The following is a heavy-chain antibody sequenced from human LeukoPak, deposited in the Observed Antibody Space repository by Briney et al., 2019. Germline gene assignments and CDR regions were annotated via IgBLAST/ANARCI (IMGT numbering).Heavy chain of an antibody. CDR1: GFTFSTYA. Sequence: GGSLRLSCAASGFTFSTYAMHWVRQAPGKGLEWVALISYHGSNTYYADSVKGRFTISRDNAKNSLYLQMNSLRAEDTAVYYCARGSTYYDSSGQVPFDYWGQGTLVTVSS. J-gene: IGHJ4*02. V-gene: IGHV3-30-3*01. D-gene: IGHD3-22*01. CDR3: ARGSTYYDSSGQVPFDY. CDR2: ISYHGSNT.